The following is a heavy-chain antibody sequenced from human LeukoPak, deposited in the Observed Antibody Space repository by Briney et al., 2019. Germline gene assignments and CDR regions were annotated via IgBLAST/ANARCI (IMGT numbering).Heavy chain of an antibody. V-gene: IGHV3-53*01. CDR3: ARVRSGAFDI. J-gene: IGHJ3*02. CDR1: EFTVSGNY. Sequence: GGSLRLSCAASEFTVSGNYMNWVRQATGKGLEWVSVIYSGDSTYYADSVKGRFTISRDNSKNTLYLQMNSLRAEDTAVYYCARVRSGAFDIWGQGTMVTVSS. D-gene: IGHD3-10*01. CDR2: IYSGDST.